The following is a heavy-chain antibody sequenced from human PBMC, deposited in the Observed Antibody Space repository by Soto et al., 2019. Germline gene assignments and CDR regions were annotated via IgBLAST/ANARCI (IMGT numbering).Heavy chain of an antibody. J-gene: IGHJ4*02. D-gene: IGHD6-19*01. CDR2: IWYDGSNK. CDR1: GFTFSSYG. CDR3: ARGSLFRSGWSPFDY. V-gene: IGHV3-33*01. Sequence: QVQLVESGGGVGQPGRSLRLSCAASGFTFSSYGMHWVRQAPGKGLEWVAVIWYDGSNKYYADSVKGRFTISRDNSKKTLYLRMNNLRAEDRAVYYCARGSLFRSGWSPFDYWGQGTLVTVSS.